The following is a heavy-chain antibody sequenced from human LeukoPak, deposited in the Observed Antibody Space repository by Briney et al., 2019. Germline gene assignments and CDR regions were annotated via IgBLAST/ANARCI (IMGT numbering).Heavy chain of an antibody. V-gene: IGHV3-48*03. CDR2: ISSSGSTT. J-gene: IGHJ6*02. CDR1: GFTFSSYE. D-gene: IGHD2/OR15-2a*01. CDR3: ARDHLYEPPYYYGMDV. Sequence: GGSLRLSCAASGFTFSSYEMNWVRQAPGKGLEWVSYISSSGSTTYYADSVKGRFTISRDNAKNSLYLQMNSLRAEDTAVYYCARDHLYEPPYYYGMDVWGQGTTVTVSS.